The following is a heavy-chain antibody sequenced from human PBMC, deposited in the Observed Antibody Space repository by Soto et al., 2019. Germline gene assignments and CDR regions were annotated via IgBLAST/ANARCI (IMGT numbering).Heavy chain of an antibody. D-gene: IGHD2-21*01. CDR1: GFTFSSYS. CDR3: AKDRVNHNSVWDPFDI. CDR2: ISSSSSYI. Sequence: EVQLVESGGGLVKPGGSLRLSCAASGFTFSSYSMNWVRQAPGKGLEWVSSISSSSSYIYYADSVKGRFTISRDNAKNSLYLQMNSLRAEDTAVYYCAKDRVNHNSVWDPFDIWGQGTMVTVSS. V-gene: IGHV3-21*01. J-gene: IGHJ3*02.